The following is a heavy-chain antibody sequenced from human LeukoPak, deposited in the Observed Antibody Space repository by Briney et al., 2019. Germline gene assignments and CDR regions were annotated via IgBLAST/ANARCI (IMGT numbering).Heavy chain of an antibody. CDR3: ARGMGASRPRGAFDI. D-gene: IGHD1-26*01. V-gene: IGHV1-58*02. J-gene: IGHJ3*02. CDR1: GFTFTSSA. CDR2: IVVGSGNT. Sequence: SVKVSCKASGFTFTSSAMQWVRQARGQRLEWIGWIVVGSGNTNYAQKFQERVTITRDMSTSTVYMELSSLRSEDTAVYYCARGMGASRPRGAFDIWGQGTMVTVSS.